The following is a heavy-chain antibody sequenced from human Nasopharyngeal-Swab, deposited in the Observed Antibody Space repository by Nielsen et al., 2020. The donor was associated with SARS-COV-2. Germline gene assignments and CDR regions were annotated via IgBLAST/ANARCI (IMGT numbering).Heavy chain of an antibody. V-gene: IGHV3-48*03. CDR2: ISSSGSTI. D-gene: IGHD3-22*01. Sequence: GESLKISCAASGFTFSSYEMNWVRQAPGKGLEWVSYISSSGSTIYYADSVKGRFTISRDNAKNSLYLQMNSLRAEDTAVYYCARDYYDSSGPDFDYWGQGTLVTVSS. CDR3: ARDYYDSSGPDFDY. J-gene: IGHJ4*02. CDR1: GFTFSSYE.